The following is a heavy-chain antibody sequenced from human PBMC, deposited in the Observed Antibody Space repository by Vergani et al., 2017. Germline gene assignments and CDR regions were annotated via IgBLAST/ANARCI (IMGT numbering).Heavy chain of an antibody. V-gene: IGHV4-30-2*01. Sequence: QLQLQEYGSGLVKPSQTLSLTCAVSGGSISSGGYSWSWIRQPPGKGLEWIGYIYHSGSTNYNPSLKSRVTISVDTSKNQFSLKLSSVTAADTAVYYCAREGYSSGYDYWGQGTLVTVSS. CDR3: AREGYSSGYDY. J-gene: IGHJ4*02. CDR2: IYHSGST. CDR1: GGSISSGGYS. D-gene: IGHD6-19*01.